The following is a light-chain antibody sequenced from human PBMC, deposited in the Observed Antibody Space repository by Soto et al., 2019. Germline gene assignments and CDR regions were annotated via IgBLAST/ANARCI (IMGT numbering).Light chain of an antibody. CDR2: SAS. J-gene: IGKJ4*01. CDR3: QQAYSFPLT. V-gene: IGKV1-12*01. CDR1: QDISSW. Sequence: DIQMTQSPSSVSASVGDRVTITCRASQDISSWLAWFQQRPGQAPNLLIYSASNLQSGVPSRFSGTGSGTDVTLPISSLQPEDFATYYCQQAYSFPLTFGGGTKVEIQ.